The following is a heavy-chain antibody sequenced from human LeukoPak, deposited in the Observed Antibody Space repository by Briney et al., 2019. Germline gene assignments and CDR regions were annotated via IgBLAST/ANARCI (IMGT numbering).Heavy chain of an antibody. J-gene: IGHJ4*02. CDR3: ARDWTLGAPDYFDY. CDR1: GFSFSDYT. CDR2: IAYDGGLK. Sequence: QPGRSLRLSCAASGFSFSDYTIHWVRQAPGKGLEWVAVIAYDGGLKLYADSVRGRFIISRDNSRRTLYLQMNSLRPEDTAVYYCARDWTLGAPDYFDYWGQGTLFTVSS. V-gene: IGHV3-30*04. D-gene: IGHD3/OR15-3a*01.